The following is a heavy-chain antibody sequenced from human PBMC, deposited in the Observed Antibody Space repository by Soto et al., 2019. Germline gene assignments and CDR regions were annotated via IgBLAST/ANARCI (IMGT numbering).Heavy chain of an antibody. CDR1: RFTLSNYA. CDR2: ISGGGGST. CDR3: ATPRNYDILTGLDY. J-gene: IGHJ4*02. D-gene: IGHD3-9*01. Sequence: GGSLILSCAASRFTLSNYAMSWVRQAPGKGLEWVSGISGGGGSTYYADSVKGRFTISRDNSKNTLYLQMNSLRAEDTAVYFCATPRNYDILTGLDYWGQGTLVTVSS. V-gene: IGHV3-23*01.